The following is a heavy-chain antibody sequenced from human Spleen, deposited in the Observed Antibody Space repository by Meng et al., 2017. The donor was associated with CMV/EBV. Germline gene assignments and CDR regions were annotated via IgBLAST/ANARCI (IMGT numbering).Heavy chain of an antibody. D-gene: IGHD2-8*01. CDR1: YY. CDR3: ATTTSLHFCTTTGRPCTDWFDP. J-gene: IGHJ5*02. CDR2: IDPEDAET. Sequence: YYMHWVQQAPGKGLEWMGLIDPEDAETIYAEKFQGRVTITADTSTGIAYMELSSLRSEDTAVYYCATTTSLHFCTTTGRPCTDWFDPWGQGTLVTVSS. V-gene: IGHV1-69-2*01.